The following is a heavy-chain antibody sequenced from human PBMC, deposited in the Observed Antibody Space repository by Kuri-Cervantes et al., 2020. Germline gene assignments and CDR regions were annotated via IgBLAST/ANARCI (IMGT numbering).Heavy chain of an antibody. D-gene: IGHD6-13*01. Sequence: SETLSLTCTVSGGSINIITYYWGWIRQPPGKGLEWIGTIYYSGRTFYNPSLKSRVTISVDTSKNQFSLKLSSVTAADTAVYYCARHRPYSSSLDYWGQGTLVTVSS. CDR1: GGSINIITYY. V-gene: IGHV4-39*01. J-gene: IGHJ4*02. CDR2: IYYSGRT. CDR3: ARHRPYSSSLDY.